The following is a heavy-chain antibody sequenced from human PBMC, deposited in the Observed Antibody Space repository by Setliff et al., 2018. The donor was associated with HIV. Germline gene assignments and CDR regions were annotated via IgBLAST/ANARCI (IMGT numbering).Heavy chain of an antibody. Sequence: ASVKVSCKASGYTFTKYDINWVRQATGQGLEWMGWMNPNSGNAEYAQRFQGRVTLTRNTSISTAYMELSSLRFDDTAVYYCARGGYGGAYNWFDPWGQGTLVTVSS. J-gene: IGHJ5*02. CDR3: ARGGYGGAYNWFDP. CDR2: MNPNSGNA. D-gene: IGHD4-17*01. CDR1: GYTFTKYD. V-gene: IGHV1-8*03.